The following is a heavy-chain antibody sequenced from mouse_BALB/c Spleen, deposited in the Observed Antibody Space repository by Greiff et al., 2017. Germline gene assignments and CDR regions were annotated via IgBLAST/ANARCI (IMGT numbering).Heavy chain of an antibody. CDR3: ARSYGNLPYFDY. CDR2: ISSGSSTI. V-gene: IGHV5-17*02. Sequence: EVHLVESGGGLVQPGGSRKLSCAASGFTFSSFGMHWVRQAPEKGLEWVAYISSGSSTIYYADTVKGRFTISRDNPKNTLFLQMTSLRSEDTAMYYCARSYGNLPYFDYWGQGTTLTVSS. J-gene: IGHJ2*01. D-gene: IGHD2-1*01. CDR1: GFTFSSFG.